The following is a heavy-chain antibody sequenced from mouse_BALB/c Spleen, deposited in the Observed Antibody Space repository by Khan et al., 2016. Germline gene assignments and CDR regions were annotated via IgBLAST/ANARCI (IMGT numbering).Heavy chain of an antibody. Sequence: EVELVESGGGLVKPGGSLKLSCAASGFTFSYYAMSWVRQTPEKRPEWVASIISGGNTYYPDSVKGRFTISRHNARNILYLQMRSLGSEDTAVYDCARAGGYFDVWGAGTTVTVSS. CDR1: GFTFSYYA. CDR2: IISGGNT. CDR3: ARAGGYFDV. J-gene: IGHJ1*01. V-gene: IGHV5-6-5*01.